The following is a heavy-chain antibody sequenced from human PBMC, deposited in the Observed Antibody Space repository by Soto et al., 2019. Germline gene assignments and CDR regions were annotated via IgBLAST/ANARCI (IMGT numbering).Heavy chain of an antibody. D-gene: IGHD1-26*01. J-gene: IGHJ5*02. CDR1: VFSFSSYT. CDR3: AKDRMGASGWFDP. Sequence: PWWSLRLSCLASVFSFSSYTMNWWRQAPGKGLEWVSGVSGNGGNTYYADSVKGRFSISRDNSKNTLYLQLNSLRAEDTAIYYCAKDRMGASGWFDPWGQGTPVTVSS. CDR2: VSGNGGNT. V-gene: IGHV3-23*01.